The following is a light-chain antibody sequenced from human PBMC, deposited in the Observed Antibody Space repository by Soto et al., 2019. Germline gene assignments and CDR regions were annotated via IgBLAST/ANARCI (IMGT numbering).Light chain of an antibody. Sequence: DIQMTQSPSSLSASVGDRVTSTFQASQNINNYLNWYQQKPGKAPKLLIYAASSLQSGVPSRFSGSGSGTDFTLTISSLQPEDFATYYCQQANSFPLTFGQGTRLEIK. CDR1: QNINNY. J-gene: IGKJ5*01. CDR3: QQANSFPLT. CDR2: AAS. V-gene: IGKV1-12*01.